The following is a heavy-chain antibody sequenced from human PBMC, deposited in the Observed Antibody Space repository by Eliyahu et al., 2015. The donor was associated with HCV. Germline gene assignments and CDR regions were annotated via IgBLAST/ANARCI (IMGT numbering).Heavy chain of an antibody. D-gene: IGHD3-10*01. CDR3: ARAPDYYGSGNFLTFFDS. Sequence: QVQLQESGPGLLKPSETLSLTCAVXGYSLSSIXYWGWIRQPPGKGLEWIGSIYHSGSTFRNPSLKSRLTISMDTSKNQFSLKLSSVTAADTAVYYCARAPDYYGSGNFLTFFDSWGQGTLVTVSS. CDR2: IYHSGST. CDR1: GYSLSSIXY. V-gene: IGHV4-38-2*01. J-gene: IGHJ4*02.